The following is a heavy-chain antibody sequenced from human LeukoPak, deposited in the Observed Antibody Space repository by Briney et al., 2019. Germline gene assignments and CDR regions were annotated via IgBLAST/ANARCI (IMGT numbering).Heavy chain of an antibody. CDR3: ARDGYCTNGVCNSVFYMDV. CDR2: IYTSRST. V-gene: IGHV4-61*02. D-gene: IGHD2-8*01. CDR1: GGSISSGSYY. Sequence: SQTLSLTCTVSGGSISSGSYYWSWIRQPAEKGLEWIGRIYTSRSTNYNPSLKSRVTISVDTSKNQFSLKLSSVTAADTAVYYCARDGYCTNGVCNSVFYMDVWGKGTTVTVSS. J-gene: IGHJ6*03.